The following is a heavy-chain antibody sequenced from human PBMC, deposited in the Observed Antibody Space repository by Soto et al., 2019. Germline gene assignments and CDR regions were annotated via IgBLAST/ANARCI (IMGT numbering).Heavy chain of an antibody. CDR1: GLTFGSRA. D-gene: IGHD6-13*01. J-gene: IGHJ4*02. CDR3: ARELAAAGSFDY. CDR2: ITDTGGDA. Sequence: EVQLLESGGDLIQPGGSLRLSCVASGLTFGSRAMSWVRQSPGEGLEWVSTITDTGGDAKYADSVRGRFAISRDNSKNTLYLQMNSLRAEDTAVYYCARELAAAGSFDYWGQGTLVTVSS. V-gene: IGHV3-23*01.